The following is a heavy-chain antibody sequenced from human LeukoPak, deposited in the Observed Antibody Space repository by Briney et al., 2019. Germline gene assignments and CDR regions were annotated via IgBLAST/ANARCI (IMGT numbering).Heavy chain of an antibody. CDR3: ASNGPLYSSGWYAWFDP. J-gene: IGHJ5*02. V-gene: IGHV4-59*12. CDR1: GGSISSYY. CDR2: IYYSGST. Sequence: SETLSLTCTVSGGSISSYYWSWIRQPPGKGLEWIGYIYYSGSTNYNPSLKSRVTISVDKSKNQFSLKLSSVTAADTAVYYCASNGPLYSSGWYAWFDPWGQGTLVTVSS. D-gene: IGHD6-19*01.